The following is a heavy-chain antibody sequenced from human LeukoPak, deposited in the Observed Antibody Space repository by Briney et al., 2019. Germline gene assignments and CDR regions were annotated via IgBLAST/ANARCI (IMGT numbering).Heavy chain of an antibody. D-gene: IGHD1-14*01. CDR3: AKTGFQWGYYHYYMDV. V-gene: IGHV3-48*01. CDR2: ISSSSSTI. Sequence: GGSLRLSCAASGFTFSSYSMNWVRQAPGKGLEWVSYISSSSSTIYYADSVKGRFTISRDNSKNTLYLQMNSLRAEDTAVYYCAKTGFQWGYYHYYMDVWGKGTTVTVSS. J-gene: IGHJ6*03. CDR1: GFTFSSYS.